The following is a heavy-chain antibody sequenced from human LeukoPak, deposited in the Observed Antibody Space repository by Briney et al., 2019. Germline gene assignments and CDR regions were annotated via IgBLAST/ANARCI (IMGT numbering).Heavy chain of an antibody. CDR2: IKPDGSED. D-gene: IGHD5-24*01. J-gene: IGHJ4*02. CDR3: AVDRRFKIFDY. Sequence: GGSLRLSCATSGLAFSNFWMYWVRQAPGKGLEWAASIKPDGSEDFYADSVKGRFNTSRDNAKNSLFLQMTNLKAEDTAVYYCAVDRRFKIFDYWGQGTLVTVSS. CDR1: GLAFSNFW. V-gene: IGHV3-7*01.